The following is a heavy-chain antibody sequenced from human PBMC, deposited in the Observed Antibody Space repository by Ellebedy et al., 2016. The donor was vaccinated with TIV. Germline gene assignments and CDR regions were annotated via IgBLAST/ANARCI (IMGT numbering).Heavy chain of an antibody. J-gene: IGHJ2*01. Sequence: SETLSLTCAVSGGSISGSSYYWGWLRQPPGQGLEWIGNIFDTGSTSYNPSLKSRIIISVDTSKNQFSLKLSSVSAADTSVYYCARSLLIFSFDKCYFDLWGRGTLVTVSS. D-gene: IGHD3/OR15-3a*01. CDR3: ARSLLIFSFDKCYFDL. V-gene: IGHV4-39*01. CDR1: GGSISGSSYY. CDR2: IFDTGST.